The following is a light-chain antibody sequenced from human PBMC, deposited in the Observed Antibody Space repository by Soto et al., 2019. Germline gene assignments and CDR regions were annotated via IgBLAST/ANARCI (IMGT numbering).Light chain of an antibody. CDR1: QSVGDT. V-gene: IGKV3-15*01. CDR2: RAT. Sequence: EIVLTQYPGTLSLSPGERATLSCRAIQSVGDTYLAGYQQKPGQAPRLXIPRATTRSTGIPARFSGSGSGTEFTLTISSLQSEDFEVYYCQQYNNSPRTFGQGTKVDI. J-gene: IGKJ1*01. CDR3: QQYNNSPRT.